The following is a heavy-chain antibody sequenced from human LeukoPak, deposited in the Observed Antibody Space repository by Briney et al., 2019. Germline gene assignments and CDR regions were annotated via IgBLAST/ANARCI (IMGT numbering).Heavy chain of an antibody. CDR3: ARATISNYYDSSGYPDY. Sequence: PSETLSLTCTVSGGSISSGGYYWSWIRQHPGKGLEWIGYIYYSGSTFYNPSLKSRVTISVDTSKNQFSLKLSSVTAADTAVYYCARATISNYYDSSGYPDYWGQGTLVTVSS. CDR2: IYYSGST. D-gene: IGHD3-22*01. J-gene: IGHJ4*02. CDR1: GGSISSGGYY. V-gene: IGHV4-31*03.